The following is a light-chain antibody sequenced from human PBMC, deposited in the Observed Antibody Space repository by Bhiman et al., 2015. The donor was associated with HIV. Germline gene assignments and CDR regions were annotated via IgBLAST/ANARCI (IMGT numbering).Light chain of an antibody. CDR3: QAWVSNTVL. J-gene: IGLJ2*01. Sequence: SYELTQPPSVSVSPGQTASITCSGDKLGDKYVCWYQQKPGQSPVLVIYQDNKRPSGIPERFSGSNSGNTATLTISGTQALDEADYYCQAWVSNTVLFGGGTKLTVL. CDR1: KLGDKY. CDR2: QDN. V-gene: IGLV3-1*01.